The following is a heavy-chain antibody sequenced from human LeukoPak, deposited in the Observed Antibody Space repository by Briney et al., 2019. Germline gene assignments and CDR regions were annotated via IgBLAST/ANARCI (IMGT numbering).Heavy chain of an antibody. V-gene: IGHV3-66*01. J-gene: IGHJ3*02. CDR3: ARGVSVDDWHDAFDI. CDR2: IYSGGST. Sequence: GGSLGLSCAASGFTVSSNYMSWVRQAPGKGLEWVSVIYSGGSTNYADSVKGRFTISRDDSKNTVYLQMNSLRAEDTAVYYCARGVSVDDWHDAFDIWGQGTMVTVSS. D-gene: IGHD2-21*02. CDR1: GFTVSSNY.